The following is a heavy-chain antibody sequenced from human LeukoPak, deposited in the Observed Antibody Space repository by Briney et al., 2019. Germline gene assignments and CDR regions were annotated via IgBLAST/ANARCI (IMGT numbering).Heavy chain of an antibody. V-gene: IGHV3-53*01. Sequence: GGSLRLSCAASGFTVSSNYMTWVRQAPGKRLEWVSVIYSSGSTYYADSVKGRFTISRDNSKNTVYLQMNSLRAEDTALYYCARDSSGWYDYWGQGTLVTVSS. D-gene: IGHD6-19*01. CDR2: IYSSGST. CDR3: ARDSSGWYDY. J-gene: IGHJ4*02. CDR1: GFTVSSNY.